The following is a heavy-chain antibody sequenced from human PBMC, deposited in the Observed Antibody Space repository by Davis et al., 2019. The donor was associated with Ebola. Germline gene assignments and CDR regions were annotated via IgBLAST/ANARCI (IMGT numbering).Heavy chain of an antibody. CDR2: ISGSGGST. D-gene: IGHD2-15*01. CDR3: ARGNRYCSGDTCANWLDP. V-gene: IGHV3-23*01. CDR1: GFTFSSYA. J-gene: IGHJ5*02. Sequence: GGSLRLSCAASGFTFSSYAMSWVRQAPGKWLEWVSAISGSGGSTYYADSVKGRFTIPRDNSKNTLYVQMNSLRAEDTAVYYCARGNRYCSGDTCANWLDPWGQGTLVTVSS.